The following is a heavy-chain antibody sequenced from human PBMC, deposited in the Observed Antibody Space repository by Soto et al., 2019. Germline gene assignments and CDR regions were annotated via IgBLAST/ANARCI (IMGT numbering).Heavy chain of an antibody. CDR2: ISAYNGNT. CDR3: ARVPDGGWFDP. CDR1: GYTFTSND. Sequence: QVQLVQSGAEVKNPGASVKVSCKALGYTFTSNDISWVQQAPGQGLEWMEWISAYNGNTNYAQKLQGRVTMTTDTSTSTAYMELRSLRSDDTAVYYCARVPDGGWFDPWGQGTLVTVSS. V-gene: IGHV1-18*01. J-gene: IGHJ5*02.